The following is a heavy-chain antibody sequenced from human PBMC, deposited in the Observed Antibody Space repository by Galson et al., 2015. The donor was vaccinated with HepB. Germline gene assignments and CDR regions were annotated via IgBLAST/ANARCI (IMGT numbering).Heavy chain of an antibody. D-gene: IGHD3-3*01. Sequence: SLRLSCAASGFTFSSYGMHWVRQAPGKGLEWVAVIWYDGSNKYYADSVKGRFTISRDNSKNTLYLQMNSLRAEDTAVYYCARGYYDFWSGYYSTKNSYYYGMDVWGQGTTVTVSS. CDR1: GFTFSSYG. CDR2: IWYDGSNK. J-gene: IGHJ6*02. V-gene: IGHV3-33*01. CDR3: ARGYYDFWSGYYSTKNSYYYGMDV.